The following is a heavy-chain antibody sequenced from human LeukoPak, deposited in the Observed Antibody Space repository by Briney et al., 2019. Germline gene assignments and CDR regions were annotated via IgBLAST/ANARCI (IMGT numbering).Heavy chain of an antibody. CDR1: GITVSSKY. J-gene: IGHJ2*01. CDR2: MQSGGST. CDR3: ARDGGAGWYFDL. Sequence: PGGSLRLSCAASGITVSSKYMSWVRQAPGKGLDWVSVMQSGGSTYYADSVKGRFTISRDNSKNTLYLQMNSLRVEDTAVYYCARDGGAGWYFDLWGRGTLVTVSS. V-gene: IGHV3-53*01. D-gene: IGHD3-16*01.